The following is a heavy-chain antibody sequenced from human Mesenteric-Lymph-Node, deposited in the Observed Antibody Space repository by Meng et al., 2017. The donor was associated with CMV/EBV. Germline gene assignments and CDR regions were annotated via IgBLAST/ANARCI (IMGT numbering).Heavy chain of an antibody. V-gene: IGHV4-59*01. J-gene: IGHJ4*02. D-gene: IGHD6-19*01. CDR1: GGSISSYY. Sequence: SETLSLTCTVSGGSISSYYWSWIRQPPGKGLEWIGYIYYNGNTNYNPSLESRVTISVDTSKNQFSLKLSSVTAADTAVYYCARDLRQWLTSPGYFDYWGQGTLVTVSS. CDR3: ARDLRQWLTSPGYFDY. CDR2: IYYNGNT.